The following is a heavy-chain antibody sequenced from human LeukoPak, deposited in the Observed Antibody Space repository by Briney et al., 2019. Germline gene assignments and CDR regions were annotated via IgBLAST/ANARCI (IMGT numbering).Heavy chain of an antibody. D-gene: IGHD3-22*01. CDR1: GFTFSNAW. CDR2: IKSKTDGGTT. Sequence: PGGSLRLSCAASGFTFSNAWMSWVRQAPGKGLEWVGRIKSKTDGGTTDYAAPVKGRFTISRDDSKNTLYLQMNSLKTEDTAVYYCTTAFYYDSSGSQYYSDYWGQGTLVTVSS. J-gene: IGHJ4*02. V-gene: IGHV3-15*01. CDR3: TTAFYYDSSGSQYYSDY.